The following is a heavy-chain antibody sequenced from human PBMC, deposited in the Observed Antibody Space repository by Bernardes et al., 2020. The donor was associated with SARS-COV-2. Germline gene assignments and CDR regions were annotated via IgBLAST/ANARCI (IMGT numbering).Heavy chain of an antibody. D-gene: IGHD6-13*01. CDR1: GYPLPDLS. CDR3: ATADMGASAGLNS. Sequence: ASVKVSCRMSGYPLPDLSMHWVRQAPGKGLEWMGGFDPDEGETIYAQKFQGRIIMTEDTSTDTAYMELGNLRSDDTAVYFCATADMGASAGLNSWGPGTLVTVSS. V-gene: IGHV1-24*01. CDR2: FDPDEGET. J-gene: IGHJ4*02.